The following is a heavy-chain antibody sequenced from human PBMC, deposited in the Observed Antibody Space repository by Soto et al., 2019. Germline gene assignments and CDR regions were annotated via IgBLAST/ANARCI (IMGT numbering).Heavy chain of an antibody. J-gene: IGHJ4*02. D-gene: IGHD6-13*01. Sequence: NPSETLSLTCTVSGGSISSGDYYWSWIRQPPGKGLEWIGYIYYSGSTYYNPSLKSRVTISVDTSKNQFSLKLSSVTAADTAVYYCARSSYSSSLDFDYWGQGTLVSVS. CDR2: IYYSGST. V-gene: IGHV4-30-4*01. CDR3: ARSSYSSSLDFDY. CDR1: GGSISSGDYY.